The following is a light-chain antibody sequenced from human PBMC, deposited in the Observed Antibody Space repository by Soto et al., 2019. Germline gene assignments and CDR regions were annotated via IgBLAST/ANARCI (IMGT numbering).Light chain of an antibody. J-gene: IGLJ1*01. CDR1: TSDVGDYND. Sequence: QSVLTQPRSVSGSPGQSVTISCTGTTSDVGDYNDVSWYQQHPGKAPKLIIFDVIKRPSGVPDRFSGSKSGNPASLTISGLQAEDEADYYCCSYAGTYTLVFXSGTKVTVL. CDR3: CSYAGTYTLV. CDR2: DVI. V-gene: IGLV2-11*01.